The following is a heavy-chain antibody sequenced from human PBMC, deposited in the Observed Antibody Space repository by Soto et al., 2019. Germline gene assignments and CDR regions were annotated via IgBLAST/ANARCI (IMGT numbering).Heavy chain of an antibody. V-gene: IGHV3-64D*08. CDR1: GFTFSSYA. Sequence: GGSLRLSCSASGFTFSSYAMHWVRQAPGKGLEYVSAISSNGGSTYYADSVKGRFTISRDNSKNTLYLQMSSLRAEDTAVYYCVNSYFTVTTSPKDWGQGTLVTVSS. CDR3: VNSYFTVTTSPKD. J-gene: IGHJ4*02. D-gene: IGHD4-17*01. CDR2: ISSNGGST.